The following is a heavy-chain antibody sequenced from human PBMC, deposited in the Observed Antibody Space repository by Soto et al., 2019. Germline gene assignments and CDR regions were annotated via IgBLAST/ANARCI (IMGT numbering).Heavy chain of an antibody. Sequence: LRLSCAASGFTFSSYGMHWVRQAPGKGLEWVAVISYDGSNKYYADSVKGRFTISRDNSKNTLYLQMNSLRAEDTAVYYCAKDLSAVAGTVYWGQGTLVTVSS. CDR1: GFTFSSYG. D-gene: IGHD6-19*01. V-gene: IGHV3-30*18. CDR3: AKDLSAVAGTVY. J-gene: IGHJ4*02. CDR2: ISYDGSNK.